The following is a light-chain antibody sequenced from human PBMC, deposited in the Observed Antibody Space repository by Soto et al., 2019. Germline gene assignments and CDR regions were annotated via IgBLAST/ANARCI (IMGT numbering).Light chain of an antibody. J-gene: IGKJ4*01. CDR2: DAS. V-gene: IGKV3-15*01. Sequence: EIVMTQSPATLSVSPGERATLSCRASQGIGSTLAWYQQKPGQTPKLLIFDASTRATGVPARFSGGGSGTEFTLTINSLQSEDFAVYYCQRHNRWPLAVGGGTKVDI. CDR3: QRHNRWPLA. CDR1: QGIGST.